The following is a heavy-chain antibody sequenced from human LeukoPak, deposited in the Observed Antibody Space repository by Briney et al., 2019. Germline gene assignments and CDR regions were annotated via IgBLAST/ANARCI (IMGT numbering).Heavy chain of an antibody. J-gene: IGHJ5*02. Sequence: ASVKVSCKASGYTFTSYGISWVRQAPGQGLEWMGWISAYNGNTNYAQKFQGRVTMTRDTSISTAYIELSRLRSDDTAVYYCARGLDPGNWFDPWGQGTLVTVSS. V-gene: IGHV1-18*01. CDR1: GYTFTSYG. CDR3: ARGLDPGNWFDP. CDR2: ISAYNGNT. D-gene: IGHD1-1*01.